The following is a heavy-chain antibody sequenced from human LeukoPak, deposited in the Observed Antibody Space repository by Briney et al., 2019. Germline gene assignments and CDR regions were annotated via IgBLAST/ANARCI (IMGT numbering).Heavy chain of an antibody. CDR3: VRGPTYCDFWRGYYHLDY. Sequence: PGGSLRLSCAASGFTFSSYWMSWVRQAPGKGLEWVANIKQDGSEKYYVDSVKGRFTISRDNAKNSLYLQMNSLRVEDTAVYYCVRGPTYCDFWRGYYHLDYWGQGTVVTVSS. CDR1: GFTFSSYW. CDR2: IKQDGSEK. J-gene: IGHJ4*02. D-gene: IGHD3-3*01. V-gene: IGHV3-7*01.